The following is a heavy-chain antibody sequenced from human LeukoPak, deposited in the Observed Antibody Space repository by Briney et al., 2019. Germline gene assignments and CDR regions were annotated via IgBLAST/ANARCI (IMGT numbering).Heavy chain of an antibody. V-gene: IGHV3-21*01. Sequence: GGSLRLSCAASGFTFSSYSMNWVRQAPGKGLEWVSSISSSSSYIYYADSVKGRFTISRDNAKNSLYLQMNSLRAEDTAVYYCARDGSPLMVRGVIQYWGQGTLVTVSS. D-gene: IGHD3-10*01. CDR2: ISSSSSYI. CDR1: GFTFSSYS. CDR3: ARDGSPLMVRGVIQY. J-gene: IGHJ4*02.